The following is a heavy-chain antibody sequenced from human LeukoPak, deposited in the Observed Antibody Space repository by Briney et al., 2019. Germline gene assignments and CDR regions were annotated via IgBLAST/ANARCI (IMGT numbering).Heavy chain of an antibody. CDR2: ISSSGNTI. CDR3: AKSGTRSSWSPRVKTYLDY. CDR1: GFTFSSYE. V-gene: IGHV3-48*03. D-gene: IGHD6-13*01. Sequence: GGSLRLSCAASGFTFSSYEMNWFRQAPGKGLEWLSYISSSGNTIYYADSVKGRFTISRDNAKNSLYLQMNSLRAEDTAVYYCAKSGTRSSWSPRVKTYLDYWGQGTLVTVSS. J-gene: IGHJ4*02.